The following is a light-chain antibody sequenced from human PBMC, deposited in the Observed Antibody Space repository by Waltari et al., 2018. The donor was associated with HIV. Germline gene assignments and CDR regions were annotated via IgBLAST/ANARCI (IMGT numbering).Light chain of an antibody. CDR1: GPDFGFYNS. CDR3: ASYTAKDTVL. Sequence: SDVPQPASVSGFPGQSITVSCTGAGPDFGFYNSISWYQQQPGKVPKLLLYEVDSRASGVSSRFSGSKSGNTASLTISGLHLDDEGVYYCASYTAKDTVLFGGGTTVTVL. CDR2: EVD. V-gene: IGLV2-14*03. J-gene: IGLJ2*01.